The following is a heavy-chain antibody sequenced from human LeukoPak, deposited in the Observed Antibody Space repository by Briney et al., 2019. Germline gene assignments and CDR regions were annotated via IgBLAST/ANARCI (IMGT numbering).Heavy chain of an antibody. J-gene: IGHJ6*04. D-gene: IGHD4-17*01. CDR3: ARDPLNDYGDYYGMDV. Sequence: SVKVSCKASGGTFSSYAISWVRQAPGQGLEWMGGIIPIFGTANYAQKFQGRVTITADESSSTAYMELSSLRSEDTAVCYCARDPLNDYGDYYGMDVWGKGTTVTVSS. CDR2: IIPIFGTA. CDR1: GGTFSSYA. V-gene: IGHV1-69*13.